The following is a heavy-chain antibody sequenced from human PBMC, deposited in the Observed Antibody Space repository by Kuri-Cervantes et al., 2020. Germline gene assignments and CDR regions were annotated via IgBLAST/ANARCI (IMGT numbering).Heavy chain of an antibody. CDR2: IYYSGST. CDR3: AGGARRQATKFDY. CDR1: GGSISSYY. J-gene: IGHJ4*02. Sequence: SETLSLTCTVSGGSISSYYWSWIRQPPGKGLEWTGYIYYSGSTNYNPSLKSRVTISVDTSKNQFSLKLSSVTAADTAVYYCAGGARRQATKFDYWGQGTLVTVSS. D-gene: IGHD5-24*01. V-gene: IGHV4-59*12.